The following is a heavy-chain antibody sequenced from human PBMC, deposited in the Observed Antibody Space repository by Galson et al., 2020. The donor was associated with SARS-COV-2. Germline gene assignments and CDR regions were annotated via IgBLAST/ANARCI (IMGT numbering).Heavy chain of an antibody. D-gene: IGHD3-22*01. CDR1: GGSISSAGYY. J-gene: IGHJ5*02. CDR2: IYYSGST. Sequence: SETLSLPCTVSGGSISSAGYYWSWIRPHPGKGLEWIGYIYYSGSTYYNPSLKSRVTISVDTSKNQFSLKLSSVTAADTAVYYCARGSYYYDSSGYYYFGWFDPWGQGTLVTVSS. V-gene: IGHV4-31*03. CDR3: ARGSYYYDSSGYYYFGWFDP.